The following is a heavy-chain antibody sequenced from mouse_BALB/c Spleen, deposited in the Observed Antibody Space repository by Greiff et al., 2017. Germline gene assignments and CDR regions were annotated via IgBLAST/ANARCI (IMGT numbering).Heavy chain of an antibody. CDR2: INSNGGST. CDR3: ARYDYDGDYYAMDY. D-gene: IGHD2-4*01. Sequence: EAHLVESGGGLVKLGGSLKLSCAASGFTFSSYYMSWVRQTPEKRLELVAAINSNGGSTYYPDTVKGRFTISRDNAKNTLYLQMSSLKSEDTALYYCARYDYDGDYYAMDYWGQGTSVTVSS. CDR1: GFTFSSYY. V-gene: IGHV5-6-2*01. J-gene: IGHJ4*01.